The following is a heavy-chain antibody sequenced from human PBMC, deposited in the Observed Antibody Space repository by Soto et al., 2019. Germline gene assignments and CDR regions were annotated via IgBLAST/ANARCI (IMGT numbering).Heavy chain of an antibody. J-gene: IGHJ4*02. CDR3: ARVQGGGGAMVHNY. D-gene: IGHD5-18*01. CDR2: IYYSGGT. V-gene: IGHV4-30-4*01. CDR1: GGSISSGDYY. Sequence: QVQLQESGPGLVKPSQTLSLTCTVSGGSISSGDYYWSWIRQPPGKCLEWIGYIYYSGGTCYNPSLKRRVPISVDTSKNQFSLKLSSVTAADTAVYYCARVQGGGGAMVHNYWGQGTLVTVSS.